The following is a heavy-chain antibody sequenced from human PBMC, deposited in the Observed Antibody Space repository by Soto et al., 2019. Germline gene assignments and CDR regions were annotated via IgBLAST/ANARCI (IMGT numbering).Heavy chain of an antibody. Sequence: QVQLQQWGAGLLKPSETLSLTCAVYGGSFSGYYWSWIRQPPGKGLEWIGEINHSGSTNYNPTLKSRVTISIDTSTNQFSPKLSSVTAADTAVYYCASEKPPPQYAPADNWFDPWGQGTLVTVSS. CDR3: ASEKPPPQYAPADNWFDP. CDR2: INHSGST. J-gene: IGHJ5*02. CDR1: GGSFSGYY. D-gene: IGHD2-2*01. V-gene: IGHV4-34*01.